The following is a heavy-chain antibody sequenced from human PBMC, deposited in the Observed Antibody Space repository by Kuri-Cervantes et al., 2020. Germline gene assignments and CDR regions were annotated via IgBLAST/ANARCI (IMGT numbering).Heavy chain of an antibody. CDR3: ARGYYYYGMDV. V-gene: IGHV3-53*01. CDR2: IYSGGST. CDR1: GFTFSSYG. Sequence: GGSLRLSCAASGFTFSSYGMRWVRQAPGKGLEWVSVIYSGGSTYYADSVKGRFTISRDNSKNTLYLQMNSLRAEDTAVYYCARGYYYYGMDVWGQGTTVTVSS. J-gene: IGHJ6*02.